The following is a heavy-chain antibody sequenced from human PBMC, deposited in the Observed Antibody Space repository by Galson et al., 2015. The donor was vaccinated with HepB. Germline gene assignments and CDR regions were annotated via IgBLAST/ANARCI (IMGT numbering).Heavy chain of an antibody. CDR3: AKVKAVVVPAAPFDY. V-gene: IGHV3-30*18. Sequence: SLRLSCAASGFTFSSYGMHWVRQAPGKGLEWVAVISYDGSNKYYADSVKGRFTISRDNSKNTLYLQMNSLRAEDTAVDYCAKVKAVVVPAAPFDYWGQGTLVTVSS. D-gene: IGHD2-2*01. J-gene: IGHJ4*02. CDR2: ISYDGSNK. CDR1: GFTFSSYG.